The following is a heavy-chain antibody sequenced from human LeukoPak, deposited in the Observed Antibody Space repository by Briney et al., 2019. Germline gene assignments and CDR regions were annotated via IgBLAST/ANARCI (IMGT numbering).Heavy chain of an antibody. V-gene: IGHV3-30-3*01. Sequence: PGRSLRLSCAASGFTFSSYAMHWVRQAPGKGLEWVAVISYDGSNKYYADSVKGRFTISRDNSKNTLYLQMNSLRAEDTAVYYCARDPRDYYDSSYPFDYWGQGTLVTVSS. CDR2: ISYDGSNK. D-gene: IGHD3-22*01. J-gene: IGHJ4*02. CDR1: GFTFSSYA. CDR3: ARDPRDYYDSSYPFDY.